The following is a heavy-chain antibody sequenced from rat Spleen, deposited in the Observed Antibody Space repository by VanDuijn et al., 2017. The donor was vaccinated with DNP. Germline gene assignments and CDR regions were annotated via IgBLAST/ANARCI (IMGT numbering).Heavy chain of an antibody. D-gene: IGHD4-2*01. V-gene: IGHV5-20*01. CDR1: GFTFSDYY. Sequence: EVQLVESGGGLVQPGGSLKLSCAASGFTFSDYYMAWVRQAPTKGLEWVASVSYDGGSTYYRDSVKGRFTISRDNARSRLFLQMDSLRSEDTATYYCARHWDYFDYWGQGVMVTVSS. CDR2: VSYDGGST. J-gene: IGHJ2*01. CDR3: ARHWDYFDY.